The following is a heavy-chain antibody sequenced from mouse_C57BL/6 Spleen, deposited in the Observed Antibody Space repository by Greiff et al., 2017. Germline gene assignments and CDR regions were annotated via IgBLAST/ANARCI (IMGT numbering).Heavy chain of an antibody. Sequence: VQLQQPGAELVRPGSSVKLSCKASGYTFTGYWMDWVKQRPGQGLEWIGNIYPSDSETHYNQKFKDKATLTVDKSSSTAYMQLSSLTSEDSAVYYCARSDYDGSSWYAMDYWGQGTSVTVSS. CDR2: IYPSDSET. V-gene: IGHV1-61*01. D-gene: IGHD1-1*01. CDR1: GYTFTGYW. J-gene: IGHJ4*01. CDR3: ARSDYDGSSWYAMDY.